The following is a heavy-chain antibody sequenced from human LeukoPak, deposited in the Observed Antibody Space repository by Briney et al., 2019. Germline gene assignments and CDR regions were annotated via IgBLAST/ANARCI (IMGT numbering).Heavy chain of an antibody. CDR3: ARSQPVWAAPGFDN. J-gene: IGHJ3*02. Sequence: PSETLSLTCSVSGGSLTGYSWTWIRQSPGKGLEWIGEINESGTSKYSPSLKSRVTISRDTSKKQVSLDLRSLTAADTAVYYCARSQPVWAAPGFDNWGQGTMVTVSS. CDR1: GGSLTGYS. V-gene: IGHV4-34*01. CDR2: INESGTS. D-gene: IGHD1-14*01.